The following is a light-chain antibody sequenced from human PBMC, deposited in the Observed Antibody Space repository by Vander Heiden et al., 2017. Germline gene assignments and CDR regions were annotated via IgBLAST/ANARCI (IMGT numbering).Light chain of an antibody. V-gene: IGLV2-11*02. Sequence: QSALTQPRSVSGSPGQSVTISCTGTSSDVGGYNYVSCYPQHPGKAPKLMIYDVNKRPAGVPDRFSGSKSANTASLTISGLQAEEEADYYCCSVAGSSSYVFGIGTKVTVL. J-gene: IGLJ1*01. CDR2: DVN. CDR1: SSDVGGYNY. CDR3: CSVAGSSSYV.